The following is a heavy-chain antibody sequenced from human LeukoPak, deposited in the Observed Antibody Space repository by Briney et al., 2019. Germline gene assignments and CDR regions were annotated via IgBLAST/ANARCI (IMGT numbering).Heavy chain of an antibody. J-gene: IGHJ6*02. CDR3: ARDPGIAVAGPSTPNYYYYGMDV. CDR2: IWYDGSNK. D-gene: IGHD6-19*01. CDR1: RLTFSSYG. Sequence: GGSLRLSCAASRLTFSSYGMHWVRQAPGKGLEWVAVIWYDGSNKYYADSVKGRFTISRDNSKNTLYLQMNSLRAEDTAVYYCARDPGIAVAGPSTPNYYYYGMDVWGQGTTVTVSS. V-gene: IGHV3-33*01.